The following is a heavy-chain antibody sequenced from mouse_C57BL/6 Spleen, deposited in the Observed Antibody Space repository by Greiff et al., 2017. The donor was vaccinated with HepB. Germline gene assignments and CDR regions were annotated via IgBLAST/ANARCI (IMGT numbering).Heavy chain of an antibody. D-gene: IGHD1-1*01. CDR2: IYPGDGDT. CDR3: ARSTVVAPPFAY. V-gene: IGHV1-80*01. J-gene: IGHJ3*01. CDR1: GYAFSSYW. Sequence: QVQLKQSGAELVKPGASVKISCKASGYAFSSYWMNWVKQRPGKGLEWIGQIYPGDGDTNYNGKFKGKATLTADKSSSTAYMQLSSLTSEDSAVYFCARSTVVAPPFAYWGQGTLVTVSA.